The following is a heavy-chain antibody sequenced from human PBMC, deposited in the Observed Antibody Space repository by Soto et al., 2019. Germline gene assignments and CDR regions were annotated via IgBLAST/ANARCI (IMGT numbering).Heavy chain of an antibody. Sequence: EAQLVESGGGLVQPGGSLRLSCAASGFSFSTYSMNWVRQAPGKGLEWVSYISITSSTIFYADSVRGRFTIPRDDAKNSLYLQMNSLRDEDTAVYYCATDSPAMDVWGQGTMVIVSS. V-gene: IGHV3-48*02. CDR2: ISITSSTI. CDR3: ATDSPAMDV. J-gene: IGHJ6*02. CDR1: GFSFSTYS.